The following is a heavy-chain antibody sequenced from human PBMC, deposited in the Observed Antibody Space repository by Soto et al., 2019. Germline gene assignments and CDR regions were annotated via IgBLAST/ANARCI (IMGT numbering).Heavy chain of an antibody. CDR3: ARAQIGSSGYYYMDV. J-gene: IGHJ6*03. Sequence: PGGSLRLSCAASGFTFSSYSMNWVRQAPGKGLEWVSSISSSSSYIYYADSVKGRFTISRDNAKNSLYLQMNSLRAEDTAVYYCARAQIGSSGYYYMDVWGKGTTVTVSS. CDR1: GFTFSSYS. D-gene: IGHD6-6*01. V-gene: IGHV3-21*01. CDR2: ISSSSSYI.